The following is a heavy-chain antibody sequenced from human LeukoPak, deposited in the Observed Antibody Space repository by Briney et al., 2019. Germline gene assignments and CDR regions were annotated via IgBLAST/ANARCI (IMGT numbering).Heavy chain of an antibody. V-gene: IGHV3-9*01. CDR1: GFTFDDYA. J-gene: IGHJ4*02. D-gene: IGHD2-8*01. CDR2: ISWNSGSI. CDR3: AKDKWSRGYYFDY. Sequence: PGGSLRLSCAASGFTFDDYAMHWVRQAPGKGLEGVSGISWNSGSIGYADSVKGRFTISRDNAKNSLYLQMNSLRAEDTALYYCAKDKWSRGYYFDYWGQGTLVTVSS.